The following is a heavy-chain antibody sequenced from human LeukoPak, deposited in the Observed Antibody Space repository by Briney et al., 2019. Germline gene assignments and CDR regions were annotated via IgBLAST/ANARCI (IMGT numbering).Heavy chain of an antibody. CDR1: GFTFSSYW. J-gene: IGHJ3*02. CDR2: IKQDGSEK. CDR3: ARDMGGWYMDRDAFDI. V-gene: IGHV3-7*01. Sequence: PGGALRLSCAASGFTFSSYWMSWVRQAPGKGLEWVANIKQDGSEKYYVDSVKGRFTISRDNAKNSLYLQMNSLRAEDTAVYYCARDMGGWYMDRDAFDIWGQGTMVTVSS. D-gene: IGHD6-19*01.